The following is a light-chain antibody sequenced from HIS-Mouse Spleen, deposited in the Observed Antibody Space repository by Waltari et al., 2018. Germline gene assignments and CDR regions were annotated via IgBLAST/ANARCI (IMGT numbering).Light chain of an antibody. J-gene: IGLJ1*01. CDR2: EVS. V-gene: IGLV2-18*02. CDR3: SSYTSSSTV. CDR1: SSDVGSSNR. Sequence: QSALTQPPSVSGSPGQSVTIPCTGTSSDVGSSNRVSWYQQPPGTAPKLMLYEVSNRPSGVPDRFSGSKSGNTASLTISGLQAEDEADYYCSSYTSSSTVFGTGTKVTVL.